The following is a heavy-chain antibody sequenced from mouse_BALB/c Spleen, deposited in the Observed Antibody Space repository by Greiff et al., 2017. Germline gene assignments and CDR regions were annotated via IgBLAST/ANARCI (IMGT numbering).Heavy chain of an antibody. D-gene: IGHD1-2*01. J-gene: IGHJ2*01. V-gene: IGHV1-80*01. CDR3: ARSGTTAYFDY. CDR1: GYAFSSYW. CDR2: IYPGDGDT. Sequence: QVHVKQSGAELVRPGSSVKISCKASGYAFSSYWMNWVKQRPGQGLEWIGQIYPGDGDTNYNGKFKGKATLTADKSSSTAYMQLSSLTSEDSAVYFCARSGTTAYFDYWGQGTTLTVSS.